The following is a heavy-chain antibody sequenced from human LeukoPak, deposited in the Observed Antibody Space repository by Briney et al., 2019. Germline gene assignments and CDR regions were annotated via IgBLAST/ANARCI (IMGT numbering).Heavy chain of an antibody. CDR3: ASLYYDSSGPDAFDI. CDR2: IKQDGSEK. Sequence: GGSLRLSCAASGFTFSSYWMSWVRQAPGKGLEWVANIKQDGSEKYYVDSVKGRFTISRDSAKNSLYLQMNSLRAEDTAVYYCASLYYDSSGPDAFDIWGQGTMVTVSS. J-gene: IGHJ3*02. CDR1: GFTFSSYW. V-gene: IGHV3-7*01. D-gene: IGHD3-22*01.